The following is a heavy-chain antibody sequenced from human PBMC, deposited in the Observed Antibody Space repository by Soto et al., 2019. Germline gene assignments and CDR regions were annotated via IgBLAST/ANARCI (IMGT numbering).Heavy chain of an antibody. V-gene: IGHV3-30*18. CDR3: AKMAQSDYDTEDALDI. D-gene: IGHD4-17*01. CDR2: ISYDGNNT. Sequence: QVQLVESGGGVVQPRRSLIVTCAASGFTFDIYGIHWVRQAPGKGLEWVAVISYDGNNTYYADSVKGRFTISRDNSKNTLFLQMNSLRAEDTAMYFCAKMAQSDYDTEDALDIWGQGTMVTVSS. CDR1: GFTFDIYG. J-gene: IGHJ3*02.